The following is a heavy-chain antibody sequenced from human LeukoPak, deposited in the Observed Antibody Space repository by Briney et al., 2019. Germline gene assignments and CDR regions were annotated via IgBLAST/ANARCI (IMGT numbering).Heavy chain of an antibody. V-gene: IGHV3-11*04. J-gene: IGHJ4*02. Sequence: GGSLRLSCAASGFRFSDYYMTWIRQAPGKGPEWVAYISSPGTTLYYVDSVKGRFTISRDNAKNSMYLQMNSLRAEDTAVYYCASLPSGLRFLEWFPYFDYWGQGTLVTVSS. D-gene: IGHD3-3*01. CDR3: ASLPSGLRFLEWFPYFDY. CDR1: GFRFSDYY. CDR2: ISSPGTTL.